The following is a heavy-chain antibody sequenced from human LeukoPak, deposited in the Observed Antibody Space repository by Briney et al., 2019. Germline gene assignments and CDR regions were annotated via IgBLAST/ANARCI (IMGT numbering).Heavy chain of an antibody. CDR2: IIPILGIA. D-gene: IGHD6-13*01. CDR1: GGTFSSYA. V-gene: IGHV1-69*04. J-gene: IGHJ6*02. CDR3: ARDTIAAPGLEGDDYYYGMDV. Sequence: ASVKVSCKASGGTFSSYAISWVRQAPGQGLEWMGRIIPILGIANYAQKFQGRVTITADKSTSTAYMELSSLRSEDTAVYYCARDTIAAPGLEGDDYYYGMDVWGQGTTVTVSS.